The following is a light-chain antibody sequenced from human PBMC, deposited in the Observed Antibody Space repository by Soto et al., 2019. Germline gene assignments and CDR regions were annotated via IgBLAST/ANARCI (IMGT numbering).Light chain of an antibody. CDR1: ISDVGTYNL. Sequence: QPASVSGSPGQSITISCTGTISDVGTYNLVSWFQQHPGKAPKLMIFEVSERPSGVSNRFSGSKSGNAASLTISGLQAEDEADYYCCSYAGGATYVFGTGTKLTVL. CDR2: EVS. CDR3: CSYAGGATYV. J-gene: IGLJ1*01. V-gene: IGLV2-23*02.